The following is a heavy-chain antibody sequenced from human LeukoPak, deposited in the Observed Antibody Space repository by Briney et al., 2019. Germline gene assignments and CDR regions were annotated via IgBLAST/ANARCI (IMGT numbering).Heavy chain of an antibody. D-gene: IGHD6-13*01. V-gene: IGHV3-30*18. Sequence: GGSLRLSCAASGFTFSSYGMHWVRQAPGKGLEWVAVISYDGSNKYYADPVKGRFTISRDNSKNTLYLQMNSLRAEDTAVYYCAKEGGSSWYYFDYWGQGTLVTVSS. CDR2: ISYDGSNK. CDR3: AKEGGSSWYYFDY. J-gene: IGHJ4*02. CDR1: GFTFSSYG.